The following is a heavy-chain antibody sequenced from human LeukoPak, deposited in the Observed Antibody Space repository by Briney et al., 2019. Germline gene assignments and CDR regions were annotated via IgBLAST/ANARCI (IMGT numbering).Heavy chain of an antibody. Sequence: SETLSLTCAVYGGSFSGYYWSWIRQPPGKGLEWIGEINHSGSTNYNPSLKSRVTISVDTSKNQFSLKLSSVTAADTAVYCCARGLYSSSSTLGYWGQGTLVTVSS. CDR1: GGSFSGYY. D-gene: IGHD6-13*01. V-gene: IGHV4-34*01. CDR2: INHSGST. CDR3: ARGLYSSSSTLGY. J-gene: IGHJ4*02.